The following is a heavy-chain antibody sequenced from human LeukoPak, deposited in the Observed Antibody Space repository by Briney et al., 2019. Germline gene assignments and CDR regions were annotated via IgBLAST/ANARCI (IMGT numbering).Heavy chain of an antibody. CDR2: INPNSGGT. J-gene: IGHJ4*02. V-gene: IGHV1-2*06. Sequence: ASVEVSCKASGYTFTGYYMHWVRQAPGQGLEWMGRINPNSGGTNYAQKFQGRVTMTRDTSISTAYMELSRLRSDDTAVYYCARADYYGSGSYNYWGQGTLVTVSS. CDR1: GYTFTGYY. CDR3: ARADYYGSGSYNY. D-gene: IGHD3-10*01.